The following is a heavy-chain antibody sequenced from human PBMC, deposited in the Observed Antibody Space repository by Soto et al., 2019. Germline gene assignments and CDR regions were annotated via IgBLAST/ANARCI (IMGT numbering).Heavy chain of an antibody. CDR1: GFTFSSYA. D-gene: IGHD2-2*01. CDR3: AKPQVVVVPAALNWFDP. V-gene: IGHV3-23*01. J-gene: IGHJ5*02. CDR2: ISGSGGST. Sequence: PGGSLRLSCAASGFTFSSYAMSWVRQAPGKGLEWVSAISGSGGSTYYADTVKGRFTISRDNSKNTLYLQMNSLRAEDTAVYYCAKPQVVVVPAALNWFDPWGQGTLVTVSS.